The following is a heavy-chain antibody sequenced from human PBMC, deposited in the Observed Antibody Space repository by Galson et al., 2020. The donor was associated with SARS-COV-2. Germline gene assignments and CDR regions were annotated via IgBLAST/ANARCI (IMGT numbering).Heavy chain of an antibody. CDR3: ARLWECQGDDGVDI. V-gene: IGHV4-59*01. Sequence: ASETLSLTCTVSGGSISSYYWSWIRQPPGKGLEWIGYIYYSGSTNYNPSLKSRGTRSIDTTKKQVSLKLRSVTAADTAVYYCARLWECQGDDGVDIWGQGTMVTVSS. J-gene: IGHJ3*02. CDR1: GGSISSYY. CDR2: IYYSGST. D-gene: IGHD1-26*01.